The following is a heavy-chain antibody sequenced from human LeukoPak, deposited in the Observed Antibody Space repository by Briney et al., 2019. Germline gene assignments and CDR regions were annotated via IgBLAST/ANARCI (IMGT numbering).Heavy chain of an antibody. Sequence: PSETLSLTCTVSGGSISSGGYYWSWIRQHPGKGLEWIGEISHTGDTNYSPSLMSRVTISIDTSKSQFSLNLSSVTAADTAVYFCARERYNSTGYVDSWGQGTLVTVSS. D-gene: IGHD3-22*01. CDR2: ISHTGDT. CDR1: GGSISSGGYY. CDR3: ARERYNSTGYVDS. J-gene: IGHJ4*02. V-gene: IGHV4-31*03.